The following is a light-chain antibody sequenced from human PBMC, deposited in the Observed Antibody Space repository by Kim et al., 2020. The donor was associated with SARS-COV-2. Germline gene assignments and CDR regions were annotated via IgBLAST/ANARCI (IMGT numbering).Light chain of an antibody. V-gene: IGKV1-5*03. CDR2: RAS. Sequence: DIQMTQSPSTLSASVGDRVTITCRASQRVSGYLAWYQQKKGEAPRLLIYRASLLESGVPSRFSGSGSGTQFTLTISSLQPDDFASYYCQHSSLETFGQGTKVDIK. CDR3: QHSSLET. CDR1: QRVSGY. J-gene: IGKJ1*01.